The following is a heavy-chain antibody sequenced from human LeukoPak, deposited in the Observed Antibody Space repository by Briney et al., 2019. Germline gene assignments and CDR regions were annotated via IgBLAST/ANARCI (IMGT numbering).Heavy chain of an antibody. V-gene: IGHV3-48*02. CDR2: ISTGSSTT. J-gene: IGHJ4*02. CDR1: EFAFSTYN. D-gene: IGHD4-23*01. CDR3: ARVAAGYSVNYFDY. Sequence: GSLRLSCAASEFAFSTYNMNWVRQAPGKGLEWVSYISTGSSTTYYADSVKGRFTISRGNVENSLYLQMNSLRDEDTAVYYCARVAAGYSVNYFDYWGQGTLVTVSS.